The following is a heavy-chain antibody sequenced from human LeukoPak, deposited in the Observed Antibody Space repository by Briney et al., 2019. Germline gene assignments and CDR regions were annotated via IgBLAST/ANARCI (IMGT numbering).Heavy chain of an antibody. Sequence: ASVKVSCKASGYTFTTYFLHWVRQAPGQGLEWMGIIDPSSGGSTSAQKFQVRVTMTRDMSTSTVYMELSSLTSEDTAVYYCARPRYTNSQDAFDIWGQGAMVTVSS. J-gene: IGHJ3*02. D-gene: IGHD3-9*01. CDR2: IDPSSGGS. CDR1: GYTFTTYF. CDR3: ARPRYTNSQDAFDI. V-gene: IGHV1-46*01.